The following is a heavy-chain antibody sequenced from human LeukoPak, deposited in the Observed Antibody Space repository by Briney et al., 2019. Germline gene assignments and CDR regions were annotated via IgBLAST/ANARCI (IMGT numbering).Heavy chain of an antibody. J-gene: IGHJ6*03. CDR1: GGSISSGSNY. Sequence: PSETLSLTCTVSGGSISSGSNYWSWIRQPAGKGLEWIGRIYTSGSTNYNPSLKSRVTISVDTSKNQFSLKLSSVTAADTAVYYCARDIPLYCTNGVCPFSDYYYYMDVWGTGTTVTVSS. CDR2: IYTSGST. V-gene: IGHV4-61*02. CDR3: ARDIPLYCTNGVCPFSDYYYYMDV. D-gene: IGHD2-8*01.